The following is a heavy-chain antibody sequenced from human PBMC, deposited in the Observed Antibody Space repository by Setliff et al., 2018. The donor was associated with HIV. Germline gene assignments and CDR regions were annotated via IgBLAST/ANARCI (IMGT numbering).Heavy chain of an antibody. CDR3: ARAELRYCSSTNCYTGGDFDY. Sequence: GASVKISCKASGYTFTTYAIHWVRQAPGQRLEWMGWINTGSGTTKYSRKFQGRVTITRDTSASTAYMELSSLRSEDTAIYYCARAELRYCSSTNCYTGGDFDYWGQGTLVTVSS. D-gene: IGHD2-2*02. V-gene: IGHV1-3*04. CDR2: INTGSGTT. J-gene: IGHJ4*02. CDR1: GYTFTTYA.